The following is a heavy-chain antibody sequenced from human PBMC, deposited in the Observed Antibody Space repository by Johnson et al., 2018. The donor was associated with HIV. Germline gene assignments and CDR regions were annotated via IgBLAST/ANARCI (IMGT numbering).Heavy chain of an antibody. CDR3: ASSGSDWGLKAFDI. D-gene: IGHD1-26*01. V-gene: IGHV3-53*01. CDR1: GFTVSSNY. Sequence: VQLVESGGGLIQPGGSLRLSCAASGFTVSSNYMSWVRQAPGKGLEWVSVIYSGGSTYYADSVTGRFTISRENSKNTLYLRMTSLRAEDTAVYYCASSGSDWGLKAFDIWGQGTMVTVSS. J-gene: IGHJ3*02. CDR2: IYSGGST.